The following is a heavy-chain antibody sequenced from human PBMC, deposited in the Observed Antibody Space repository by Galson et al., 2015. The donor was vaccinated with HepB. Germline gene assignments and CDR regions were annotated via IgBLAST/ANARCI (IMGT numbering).Heavy chain of an antibody. J-gene: IGHJ6*02. CDR2: ISYDGSNK. CDR3: AKDLGYYGSGKGGTNYYYYGMDV. Sequence: SLRLSCAASGFTFSGYGMHWVRQAPGKGLEWVAVISYDGSNKYYADSVKGRFTISRDNSKNTLYLQMNSLRAEDTAVYYCAKDLGYYGSGKGGTNYYYYGMDVWGQGTTVTVSS. V-gene: IGHV3-30*18. D-gene: IGHD3-10*01. CDR1: GFTFSGYG.